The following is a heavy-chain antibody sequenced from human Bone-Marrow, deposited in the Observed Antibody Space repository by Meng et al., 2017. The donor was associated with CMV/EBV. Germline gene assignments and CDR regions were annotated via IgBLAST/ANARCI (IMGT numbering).Heavy chain of an antibody. D-gene: IGHD2-2*02. CDR2: ISAYNGNT. CDR1: GYTFTSYG. CDR3: ARFIGYCSSTSCYTLYYYYGMDV. V-gene: IGHV1-18*01. J-gene: IGHJ6*02. Sequence: ASVKVSCKASGYTFTSYGISWVRQAPGQGLEWMGWISAYNGNTNYAQKLQGRVTMTTDTSTSTAYMELRSLRSDDTAVYYCARFIGYCSSTSCYTLYYYYGMDVWGQGTTVTSP.